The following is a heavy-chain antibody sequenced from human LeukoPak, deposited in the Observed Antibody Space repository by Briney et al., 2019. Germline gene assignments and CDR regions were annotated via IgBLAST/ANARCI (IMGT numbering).Heavy chain of an antibody. CDR2: ISSGSRYI. CDR3: ARDRLIAFGGVIVRGDY. J-gene: IGHJ4*02. D-gene: IGHD3-16*02. CDR1: GFPFDSYT. V-gene: IGHV3-21*01. Sequence: GGSLRLSCEASGFPFDSYTMNWVRQAPGKELEWVSSISSGSRYIYYADSARGRFTISRDNAKNSVYLQMNSLRAEDTAMYYCARDRLIAFGGVIVRGDYWGQGSLVTVSS.